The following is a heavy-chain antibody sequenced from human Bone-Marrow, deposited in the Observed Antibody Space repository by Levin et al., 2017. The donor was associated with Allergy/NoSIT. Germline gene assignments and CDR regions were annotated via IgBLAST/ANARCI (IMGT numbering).Heavy chain of an antibody. CDR3: AKTVDWGQDYFHYYGMDV. V-gene: IGHV3-23*01. CDR2: ITGSGGDT. J-gene: IGHJ6*02. CDR1: GFTFSSHA. D-gene: IGHD3-10*01. Sequence: GGSLRLSCAASGFTFSSHALNWVRQAPGKGLEWVSAITGSGGDTYYAKSVKGRFTISRDNSKSTLFLQMNSLRAEDTAVYYCAKTVDWGQDYFHYYGMDVWGQGTTVTVSS.